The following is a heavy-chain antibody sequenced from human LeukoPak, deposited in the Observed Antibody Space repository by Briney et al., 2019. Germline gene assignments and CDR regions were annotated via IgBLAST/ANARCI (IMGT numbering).Heavy chain of an antibody. Sequence: GRSLRLSYAASGFTFSSYGMHWVRQAPGKGLEWVAVIWYDGSNKYYADSVKGRFTISRDNSKNTLYLQMNSLRAEDTAVYYCARENLEFDYWGQGTLVTVSS. J-gene: IGHJ4*02. V-gene: IGHV3-33*01. CDR3: ARENLEFDY. D-gene: IGHD1-1*01. CDR1: GFTFSSYG. CDR2: IWYDGSNK.